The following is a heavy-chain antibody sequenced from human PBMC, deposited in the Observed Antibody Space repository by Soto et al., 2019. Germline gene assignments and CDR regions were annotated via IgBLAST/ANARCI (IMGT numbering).Heavy chain of an antibody. D-gene: IGHD1-26*01. J-gene: IGHJ4*02. V-gene: IGHV3-64*01. Sequence: EVQLVESGGGLVQPGGSLRLSCAASGFTFSSYAMHWVRQAPGKGLEYVSAISSNGGSTYYANSVKGRFTISRDNSKNTLYLQMGSLRAEDMAVYYCARATKSGSYSIDYWGQGTLVTVSS. CDR2: ISSNGGST. CDR1: GFTFSSYA. CDR3: ARATKSGSYSIDY.